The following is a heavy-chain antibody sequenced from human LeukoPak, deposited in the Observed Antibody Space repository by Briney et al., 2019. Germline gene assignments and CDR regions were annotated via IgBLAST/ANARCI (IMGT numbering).Heavy chain of an antibody. CDR2: INPNSGGT. V-gene: IGHV1-2*06. J-gene: IGHJ4*02. CDR3: ARVYYYGSGSSRGGFGY. D-gene: IGHD3-10*01. Sequence: GASVKVSCKASGYTFTSYDINWVRQATGQGLEWMGRINPNSGGTNYAQKFQGRVTMTRDTSISTAYMELSRLRSDDTAVYYCARVYYYGSGSSRGGFGYWGQGTLVTVSS. CDR1: GYTFTSYD.